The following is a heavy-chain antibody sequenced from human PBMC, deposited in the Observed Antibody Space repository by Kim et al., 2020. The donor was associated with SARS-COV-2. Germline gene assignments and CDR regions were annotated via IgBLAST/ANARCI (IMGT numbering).Heavy chain of an antibody. D-gene: IGHD3-10*01. V-gene: IGHV3-74*01. CDR1: GFTFSSYW. CDR2: INSDGSST. J-gene: IGHJ5*02. Sequence: GGSLRLSCAASGFTFSSYWMHWVRQAPGKGLVWVSRINSDGSSTTYADSVKGRFTISRDNAKNTLYLQMNSLRAEDTAVYYCARDGGFGWFGATHNWFDPWGQGTLVTVSS. CDR3: ARDGGFGWFGATHNWFDP.